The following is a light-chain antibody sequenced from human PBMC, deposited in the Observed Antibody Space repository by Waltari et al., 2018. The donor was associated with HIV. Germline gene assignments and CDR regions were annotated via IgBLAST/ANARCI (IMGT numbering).Light chain of an antibody. J-gene: IGKJ3*01. CDR1: QDISNY. CDR3: HQYNTFPLT. V-gene: IGKV1-16*01. CDR2: ATS. Sequence: DIQMTQSPSFPSALVGDRVTITCRASQDISNYLGWFQQTPGKAPKSLIFATSSLQSGVPSRFLGAGSGTNFTLTIRSLQPEDFATYYCHQYNTFPLTFGRGTTVEIK.